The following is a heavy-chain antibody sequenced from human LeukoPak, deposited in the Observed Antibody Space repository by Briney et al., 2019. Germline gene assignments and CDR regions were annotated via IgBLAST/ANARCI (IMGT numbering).Heavy chain of an antibody. J-gene: IGHJ4*02. CDR1: GRNFDDSA. V-gene: IGHV3-43*02. Sequence: PGGSLRLSCVASGRNFDDSAMHWVRQAPGKGLEWVSLISADVGSTFSADSVKGRFSISRDNSKNSLYLQMNSLRSEDTAMYYCSKESGKFDYWGQGTLVAVSS. CDR3: SKESGKFDY. CDR2: ISADVGST.